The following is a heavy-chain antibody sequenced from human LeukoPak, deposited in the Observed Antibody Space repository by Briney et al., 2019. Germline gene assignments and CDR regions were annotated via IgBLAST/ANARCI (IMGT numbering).Heavy chain of an antibody. Sequence: SQTLSLTCTVSGVSISSGGYYWSWIRQHPGKGLEWIGYIYYSGSTYYNPSLKSRVTISVDTSKNQFSLKLSSVTAADTAVYYCARGLRYDSSGYCDYWGQGTLVTVSS. J-gene: IGHJ4*02. CDR1: GVSISSGGYY. D-gene: IGHD3-22*01. V-gene: IGHV4-31*03. CDR2: IYYSGST. CDR3: ARGLRYDSSGYCDY.